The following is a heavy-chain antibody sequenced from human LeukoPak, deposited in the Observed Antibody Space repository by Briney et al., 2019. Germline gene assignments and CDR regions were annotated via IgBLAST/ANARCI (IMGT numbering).Heavy chain of an antibody. CDR2: IYYSGST. CDR3: ARVATGRSMDV. CDR1: GGSISSSSYY. J-gene: IGHJ6*02. D-gene: IGHD5-12*01. Sequence: RASETLSLTCTVSGGSISSSSYYWGWIRQPPGKGLEWIGSIYYSGSTYYNPSLKSRVTISVDTSKNQFSLKLSSVTAADAAVYYCARVATGRSMDVWGQGTTVTVSS. V-gene: IGHV4-39*07.